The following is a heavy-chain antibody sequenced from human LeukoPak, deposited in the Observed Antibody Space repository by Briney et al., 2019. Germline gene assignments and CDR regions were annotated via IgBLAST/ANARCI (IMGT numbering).Heavy chain of an antibody. CDR2: IRGYNDNT. D-gene: IGHD4-17*01. CDR3: GRSPAYGDYVDY. Sequence: ASVKVSCKASGYTFTSYGISWVRQAPGQGREWMGWIRGYNDNTNYAQKLQGRVTMTTDTSTSTAYMELRSLRSDDTAVYFCGRSPAYGDYVDYWGQGTLVTVSS. CDR1: GYTFTSYG. J-gene: IGHJ4*02. V-gene: IGHV1-18*01.